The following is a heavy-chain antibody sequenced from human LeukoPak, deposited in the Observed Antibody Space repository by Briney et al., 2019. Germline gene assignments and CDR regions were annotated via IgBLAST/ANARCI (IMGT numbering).Heavy chain of an antibody. V-gene: IGHV3-11*01. D-gene: IGHD3-22*01. CDR2: ISSSGSTI. CDR3: ASEYYYDSSGYDAFDI. CDR1: GFTFSDYY. Sequence: GGSLRLSCAASGFTFSDYYMSWIRQAPGKGLEWVPYISSSGSTIYYADSVKGRFTISRDNAKNSLYLQMNSLRAEDTAVYYCASEYYYDSSGYDAFDIWGQGTMVTVSS. J-gene: IGHJ3*02.